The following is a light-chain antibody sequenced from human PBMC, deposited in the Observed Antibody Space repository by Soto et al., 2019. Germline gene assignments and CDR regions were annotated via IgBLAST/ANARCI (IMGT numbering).Light chain of an antibody. Sequence: QSVLTQPPSASGTPGQRVTTSCSGSSSNIGSNTVNWYQQLPGTAPQLLIYSNNQRPSGVPDRFSGSKSGTSASLAISGLQSEDEADYYCAAWDDSLNGWVFGGGTKLTVL. V-gene: IGLV1-44*01. CDR2: SNN. CDR3: AAWDDSLNGWV. J-gene: IGLJ3*02. CDR1: SSNIGSNT.